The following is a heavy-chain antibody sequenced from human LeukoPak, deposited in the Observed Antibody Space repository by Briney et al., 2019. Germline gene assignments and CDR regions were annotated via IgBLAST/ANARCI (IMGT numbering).Heavy chain of an antibody. V-gene: IGHV3-23*01. J-gene: IGHJ4*02. Sequence: GGSLRLSCAASGFTVSSSYMSWVRQAPGKGLEWVSVISGSGGATYYADSVKGRFTISRDNSKNTLYLQMNSLRAEDTAVYYCAKDGVATITFDSWGQGTLVTVSS. CDR2: ISGSGGAT. D-gene: IGHD5-12*01. CDR3: AKDGVATITFDS. CDR1: GFTVSSSY.